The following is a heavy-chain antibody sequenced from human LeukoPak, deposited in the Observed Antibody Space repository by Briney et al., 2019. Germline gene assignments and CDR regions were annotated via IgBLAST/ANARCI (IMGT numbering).Heavy chain of an antibody. Sequence: SETLSLTCTVSGGSISSGDYYWSWIRQPPGKGLEWIGYIYYSGSTYYNPSLKSRVTISVDTSKNQFSLKLSSVTAADTAVYYCARERQQLVYDYWGQGTLVTVSS. CDR2: IYYSGST. J-gene: IGHJ4*02. D-gene: IGHD6-13*01. CDR3: ARERQQLVYDY. V-gene: IGHV4-30-4*01. CDR1: GGSISSGDYY.